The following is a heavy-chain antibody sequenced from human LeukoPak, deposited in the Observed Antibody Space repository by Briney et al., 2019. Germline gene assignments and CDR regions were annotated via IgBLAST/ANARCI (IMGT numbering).Heavy chain of an antibody. CDR2: ISGNGVTT. D-gene: IGHD6-13*01. Sequence: GGSLRLSCAASGFTFSSYAMSWVRQAPGKGLEWVSAISGNGVTTYYADSVQGRFTISRDNSKNILYLQMNSLRAEDTAVYYCAKDPNIAAAGTGAFDIWGQGTMVTVSS. V-gene: IGHV3-23*01. J-gene: IGHJ3*02. CDR1: GFTFSSYA. CDR3: AKDPNIAAAGTGAFDI.